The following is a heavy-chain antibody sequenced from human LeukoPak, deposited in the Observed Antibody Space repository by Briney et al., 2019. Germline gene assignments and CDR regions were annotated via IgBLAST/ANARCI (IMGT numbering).Heavy chain of an antibody. CDR2: IYYSGSI. J-gene: IGHJ4*02. V-gene: IGHV4-39*01. Sequence: PSETLSLTCTVSGGSISSSSYYWGWIRQPPGKGLEWIGSIYYSGSIYYNPSLKSRVTISVDTSKNQFSLKLSSVTAADTAVYYCARLRDGWQLVHFDYWGQGTLVTVSS. CDR1: GGSISSSSYY. D-gene: IGHD6-6*01. CDR3: ARLRDGWQLVHFDY.